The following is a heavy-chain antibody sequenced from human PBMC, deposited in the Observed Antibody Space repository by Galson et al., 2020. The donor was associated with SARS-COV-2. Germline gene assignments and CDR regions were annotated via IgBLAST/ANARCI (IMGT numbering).Heavy chain of an antibody. D-gene: IGHD3-22*01. Sequence: ETSETLSLTCTVSGGSISSSSYYWGWIRQPPGKGLEWIGSIYYSGSTYYNPSLKSRVTISVDTSKNQSSLKLSSVTAADTAVYYCARHGEITMIVVVIPGAFDIWGQGTMVTVSS. CDR2: IYYSGST. CDR3: ARHGEITMIVVVIPGAFDI. J-gene: IGHJ3*02. CDR1: GGSISSSSYY. V-gene: IGHV4-39*01.